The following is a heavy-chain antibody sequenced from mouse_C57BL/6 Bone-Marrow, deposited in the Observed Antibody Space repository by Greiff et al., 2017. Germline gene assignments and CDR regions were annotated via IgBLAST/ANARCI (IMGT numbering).Heavy chain of an antibody. V-gene: IGHV1-72*01. CDR2: IDPNSGGT. CDR3: ARSMRLRRGGAMGY. CDR1: GYTFNSYW. J-gene: IGHJ4*01. Sequence: VQLQQPGAELVKPGASVKLSCKASGYTFNSYWMHWVKQRPGRGLEWIGRIDPNSGGTKYNEKFKSKATLTGDKHSSTAYMQLSSLTSEESAVYYCARSMRLRRGGAMGYWGQGPSVTVSS. D-gene: IGHD2-4*01.